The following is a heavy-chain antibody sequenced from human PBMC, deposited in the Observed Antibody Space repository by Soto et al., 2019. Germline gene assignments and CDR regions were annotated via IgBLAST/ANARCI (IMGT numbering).Heavy chain of an antibody. J-gene: IGHJ4*02. CDR1: GFAFDDYY. CDR2: TRDKPNNYAA. Sequence: EGQLVQSGGGLVQPGGSLRLSCTASGFAFDDYYMDWVRQVPGKGLEWIGRTRDKPNNYAAEYVASVKGRFTISRDASKDSMYLQMNTVKTEDTAVYYCARDTGGSYDNWGQGALVIVSS. V-gene: IGHV3-72*01. D-gene: IGHD1-26*01. CDR3: ARDTGGSYDN.